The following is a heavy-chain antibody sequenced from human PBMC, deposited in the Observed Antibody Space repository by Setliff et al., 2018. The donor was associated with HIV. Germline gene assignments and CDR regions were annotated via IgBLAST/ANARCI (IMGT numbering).Heavy chain of an antibody. Sequence: TLSLTCTVSGGSISSYYWSWIRQPPGKGLEWIGYIYTSGSTNYNPSLKSRVTISLDTSKNQFSLKLTSVTAADTAVYYCARLSGDYYYFDYWGQGTLVT. V-gene: IGHV4-4*09. D-gene: IGHD2-21*02. CDR3: ARLSGDYYYFDY. CDR2: IYTSGST. CDR1: GGSISSYY. J-gene: IGHJ4*02.